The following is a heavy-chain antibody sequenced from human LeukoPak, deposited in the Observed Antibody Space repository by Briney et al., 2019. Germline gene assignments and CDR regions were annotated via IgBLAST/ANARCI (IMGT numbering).Heavy chain of an antibody. CDR2: INPNSGGT. D-gene: IGHD3-10*01. V-gene: IGHV1-2*06. CDR1: GYTFTGYY. J-gene: IGHJ4*02. Sequence: ASVKVSCKASGYTFTGYYMHWVRQAPGQGLEWMGRINPNSGGTNYAQKFQGRVTMTRDTSISTAYMELSRLRSDDTAVYYCARESGSYGSGSYGRGGYWGQGTLVTVSS. CDR3: ARESGSYGSGSYGRGGY.